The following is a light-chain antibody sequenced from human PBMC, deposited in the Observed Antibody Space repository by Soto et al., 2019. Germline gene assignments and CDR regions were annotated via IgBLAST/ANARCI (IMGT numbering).Light chain of an antibody. Sequence: DIQMTQSPSTVSASVGERVTITCRASQNINSWLAWYQQKPGKAPKLLIYKASTLKSGVPSRFSGSGSGTEFTLTISSLQPDDFATYYCQHYNSYSGAFGQGTKVDIK. CDR3: QHYNSYSGA. V-gene: IGKV1-5*03. CDR1: QNINSW. CDR2: KAS. J-gene: IGKJ1*01.